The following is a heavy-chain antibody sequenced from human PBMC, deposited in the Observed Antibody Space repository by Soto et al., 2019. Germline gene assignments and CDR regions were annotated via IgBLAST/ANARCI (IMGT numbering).Heavy chain of an antibody. CDR1: GYTFTSYY. Sequence: QVQLVQSGAEVKKPGASVKVSCKASGYTFTSYYMHWVRQAPGQGLEWMGIINPSGGSTSYAQKFQGRVTMTRDTSTSTVYMELSSLRSEDTAVYYCARDRSAVTPYYYYYYGMDVWGQGTTVTVSS. D-gene: IGHD3-16*02. CDR3: ARDRSAVTPYYYYYYGMDV. J-gene: IGHJ6*02. CDR2: INPSGGST. V-gene: IGHV1-46*01.